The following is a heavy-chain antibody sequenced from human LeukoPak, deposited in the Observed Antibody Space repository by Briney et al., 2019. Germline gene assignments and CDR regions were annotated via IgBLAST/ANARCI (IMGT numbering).Heavy chain of an antibody. Sequence: GALVKVSCKASGGTFSSYTISLVRQAPGQGLEWMGRINPNSGGTNYAQKFQGRVTMTRDTSISTAYMELSRLRSDDTAVYYCARGSTGPNDYWGQGTLVTVSS. D-gene: IGHD3-10*01. CDR2: INPNSGGT. CDR1: GGTFSSYT. J-gene: IGHJ4*02. CDR3: ARGSTGPNDY. V-gene: IGHV1-2*06.